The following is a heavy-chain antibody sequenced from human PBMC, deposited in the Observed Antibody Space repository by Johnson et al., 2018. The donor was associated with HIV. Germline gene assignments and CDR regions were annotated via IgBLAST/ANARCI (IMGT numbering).Heavy chain of an antibody. J-gene: IGHJ3*02. CDR3: ATAARLFDAFDI. CDR1: GFTFNNYA. CDR2: ISSSGSST. Sequence: EVQLVESGGGVVQPGRSLRLSCAASGFTFNNYAMHWVRQAPGKGLEWVSYISSSGSSTYYIDSVKGRFTISRDNAKKSLYLQMNSLRAEDTAVYYCATAARLFDAFDIWGQGTMVTVSS. D-gene: IGHD6-6*01. V-gene: IGHV3-48*03.